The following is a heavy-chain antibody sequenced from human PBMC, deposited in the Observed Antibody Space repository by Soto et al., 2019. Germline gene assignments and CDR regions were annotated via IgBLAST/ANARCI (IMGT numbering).Heavy chain of an antibody. J-gene: IGHJ4*02. CDR1: GSSINSSGYY. D-gene: IGHD3-3*02. CDR2: MFYGVST. V-gene: IGHV4-39*01. CDR3: ARLPSRHLVDY. Sequence: PSETLSLTCTVSGSSINSSGYYWGWIRQPPGKGLEWIGSMFYGVSTYYNPSLKSRVTVSVDTSKNQFSLNLRSVTAADTAVYYCARLPSRHLVDYWGQGTLDDVSS.